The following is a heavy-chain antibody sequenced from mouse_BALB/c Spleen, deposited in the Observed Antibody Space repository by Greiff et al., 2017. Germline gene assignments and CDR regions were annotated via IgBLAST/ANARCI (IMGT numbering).Heavy chain of an antibody. Sequence: QVQLQQSGAKLVRPGSSVKISCKASGYAFSSYWMNWVKQRPGQGLEWIGQIYPGDGDTNYNGKFKGKATLTADKSSSTAYMQLSSLTSEDSAVYFCARSGSYDYRGWFAYWGQGTLVTVSA. V-gene: IGHV1-80*01. D-gene: IGHD2-4*01. J-gene: IGHJ3*01. CDR3: ARSGSYDYRGWFAY. CDR1: GYAFSSYW. CDR2: IYPGDGDT.